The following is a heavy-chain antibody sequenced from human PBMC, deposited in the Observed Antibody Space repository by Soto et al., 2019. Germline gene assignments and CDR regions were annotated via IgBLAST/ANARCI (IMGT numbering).Heavy chain of an antibody. CDR1: GYTFTSYG. J-gene: IGHJ3*02. V-gene: IGHV1-18*04. CDR2: ISADNGNT. Sequence: QVQLVQSGAEVKKPGASVKVSCKASGYTFTSYGISWVRQAPGQGLEWMGWISADNGNTNYAQKLQGRVTMTTDITTSTAYMELKILRSDDTAAYYCASTRIVGASRGAFDIWGQGTMVTVSS. CDR3: ASTRIVGASRGAFDI. D-gene: IGHD1-26*01.